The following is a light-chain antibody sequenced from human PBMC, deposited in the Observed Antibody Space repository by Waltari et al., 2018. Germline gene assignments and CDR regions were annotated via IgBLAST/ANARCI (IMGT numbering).Light chain of an antibody. CDR1: RSNLGSNF. Sequence: QSVLTQPPSASATPGQRVIISCSGSRSNLGSNFLYWYQQLPGTAPKRLIYRNNERPSGVSDRFSASKSGTSAPLVISGLRSEDEAVYYCASWDDSHYVFGPGTTVTVL. V-gene: IGLV1-47*01. J-gene: IGLJ1*01. CDR3: ASWDDSHYV. CDR2: RNN.